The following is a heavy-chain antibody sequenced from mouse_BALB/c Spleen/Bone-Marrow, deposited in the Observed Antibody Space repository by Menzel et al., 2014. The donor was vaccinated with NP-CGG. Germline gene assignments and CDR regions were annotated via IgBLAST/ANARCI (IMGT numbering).Heavy chain of an antibody. V-gene: IGHV1S56*01. CDR3: ARGGMITENYAMDY. CDR2: IYPGNVNT. CDR1: GYSFTSYY. J-gene: IGHJ4*01. D-gene: IGHD2-4*01. Sequence: QVQLQQSGPELVKPGASVRISCKASGYSFTSYYIHWVKQRPGQGLEWIGWIYPGNVNTKYNEKFKGKATLTADKSSSTAYMQLSSLTSEDSAVYFCARGGMITENYAMDYWGQETSVTVSS.